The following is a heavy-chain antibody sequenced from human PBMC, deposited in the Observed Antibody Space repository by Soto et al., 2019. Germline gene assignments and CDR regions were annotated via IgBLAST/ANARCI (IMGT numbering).Heavy chain of an antibody. V-gene: IGHV4-4*02. Sequence: SETLSLTCAVSGGSISSSNWWSWVRQPPGKGLEWIGEIYHSGSTNYNPSLKSRVTISIDKSKNQFSLKLSSVTAADTAVYYCARALWGPAGHINWFDPWGQGTLVTVSS. CDR3: ARALWGPAGHINWFDP. D-gene: IGHD2-2*01. CDR2: IYHSGST. J-gene: IGHJ5*02. CDR1: GGSISSSNW.